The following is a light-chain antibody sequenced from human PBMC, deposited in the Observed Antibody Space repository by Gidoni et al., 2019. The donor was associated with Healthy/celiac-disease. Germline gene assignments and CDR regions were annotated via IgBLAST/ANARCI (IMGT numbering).Light chain of an antibody. CDR3: QQYYSYPPT. CDR2: AAS. Sequence: AIRMTQSPSSVSASTGDTVTITCRASQGISSYLAWYQQKPGKAPKLLIYAASTLQRGVSSRFSGSGSGTDFTLTISCLQSEDFATYYCQQYYSYPPTFGQGTKVEIK. J-gene: IGKJ1*01. V-gene: IGKV1-8*01. CDR1: QGISSY.